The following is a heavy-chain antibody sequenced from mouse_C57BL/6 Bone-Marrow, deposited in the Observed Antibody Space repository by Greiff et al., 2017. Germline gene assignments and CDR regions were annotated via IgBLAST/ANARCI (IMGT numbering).Heavy chain of an antibody. CDR2: IYPSDSET. V-gene: IGHV1-61*01. CDR3: AYGSSLDY. Sequence: QVQLQQPGAELVRPGSSVKLSCKASGYTFTSYWMDWVKQRPGQGLEWIGNIYPSDSETHYNQKFKDKATLTVDKSSSTAYMQLSSRTSEDSAVYYCAYGSSLDYWGQGTTLTVSS. J-gene: IGHJ2*01. CDR1: GYTFTSYW. D-gene: IGHD1-1*01.